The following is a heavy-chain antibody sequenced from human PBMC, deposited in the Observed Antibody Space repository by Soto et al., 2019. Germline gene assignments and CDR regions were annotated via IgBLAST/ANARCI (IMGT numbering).Heavy chain of an antibody. CDR2: IYYSGST. D-gene: IGHD2-2*01. V-gene: IGHV4-31*03. Sequence: QVQLQESGPGLVKPSQTLSLTCTVSGGSISSGGYYWSWIRQHPGKGLEWIGYIYYSGSTYYNPSHNCRVTISVDTSKNQFSLKLSSVTAADTTVYYCASQAEYCSSTSCYGGGFDYWGQGTLVTVSS. CDR3: ASQAEYCSSTSCYGGGFDY. J-gene: IGHJ4*02. CDR1: GGSISSGGYY.